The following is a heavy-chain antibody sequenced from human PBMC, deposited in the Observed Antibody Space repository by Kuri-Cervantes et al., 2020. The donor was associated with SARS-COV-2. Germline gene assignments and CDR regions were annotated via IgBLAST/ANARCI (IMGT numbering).Heavy chain of an antibody. Sequence: GGSLRLYCAASGFTFSSYGMHWVRQAPGKGLEWVAFIRYDGSNKYYADSVKGRFTISGDNSKNTLYLQMNSLRAEDTAVYYCAKDHFGLAASPGQVAFDYWGQGTLVTVSS. CDR2: IRYDGSNK. CDR3: AKDHFGLAASPGQVAFDY. CDR1: GFTFSSYG. J-gene: IGHJ4*02. D-gene: IGHD6-13*01. V-gene: IGHV3-30*02.